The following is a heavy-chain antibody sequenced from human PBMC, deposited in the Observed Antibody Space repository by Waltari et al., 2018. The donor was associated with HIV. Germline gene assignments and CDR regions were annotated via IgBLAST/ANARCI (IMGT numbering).Heavy chain of an antibody. CDR2: ISKDSNKK. V-gene: IGHV3-7*03. CDR1: GFPFESFS. D-gene: IGHD2-21*01. J-gene: IGHJ4*02. CDR3: AREVLGSPYFFNY. Sequence: EVQLVQSGGGLVQPGGSRRLACVTSGFPFESFSMSWVRQAPGKGLEWVANISKDSNKKNYLESVKGRFIISRDNAGNSLFLDMTDLRGEDTGLYYCAREVLGSPYFFNYWGQGAMLIVSP.